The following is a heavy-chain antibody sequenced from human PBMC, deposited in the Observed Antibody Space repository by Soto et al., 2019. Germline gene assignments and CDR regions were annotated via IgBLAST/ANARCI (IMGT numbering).Heavy chain of an antibody. CDR1: GYSISSSNW. D-gene: IGHD2-15*01. CDR3: ARTAPRYCSGGSCYANWFDP. J-gene: IGHJ5*02. Sequence: QVQLQESGPGLVKPSDTLSLICAVSGYSISSSNWWGWIRQPPGKGLEWIGYIYYSGSTYYNPSLESRVTMSVDKSKNQFSLKLSSVTAVDTAVYYCARTAPRYCSGGSCYANWFDPWGQGTLVTVSS. CDR2: IYYSGST. V-gene: IGHV4-28*01.